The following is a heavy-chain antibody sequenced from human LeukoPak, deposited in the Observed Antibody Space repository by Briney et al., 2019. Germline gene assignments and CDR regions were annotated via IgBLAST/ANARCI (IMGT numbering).Heavy chain of an antibody. CDR2: IYPGDSDT. Sequence: GESLKICGKGSGYSFTSYWIGWVRQLPGKGLEWMGIIYPGDSDTRYSSSFQGQVTISADKSISTAYLQWSSLKASDTAMYYCARLGPVLLWFGESTGSGGWFDPWGQGTLVTVSS. J-gene: IGHJ5*02. D-gene: IGHD3-10*01. V-gene: IGHV5-51*01. CDR3: ARLGPVLLWFGESTGSGGWFDP. CDR1: GYSFTSYW.